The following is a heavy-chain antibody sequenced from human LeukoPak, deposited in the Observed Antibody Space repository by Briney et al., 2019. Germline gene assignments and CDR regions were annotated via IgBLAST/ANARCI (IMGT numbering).Heavy chain of an antibody. CDR3: ASSAGAAAGLDY. Sequence: GGSLRLSCAASGYTFSDYYMSWIRQAPGKGLEWVSYISGSSSNTNYADSVKGRFTISRDNAKNSLYLQMNSLRAEDTAVYYCASSAGAAAGLDYWGQGTLVTVSS. D-gene: IGHD6-13*01. V-gene: IGHV3-11*06. J-gene: IGHJ4*02. CDR2: ISGSSSNT. CDR1: GYTFSDYY.